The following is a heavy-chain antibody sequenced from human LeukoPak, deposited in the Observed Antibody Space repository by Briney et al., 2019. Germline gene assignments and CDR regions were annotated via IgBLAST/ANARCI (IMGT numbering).Heavy chain of an antibody. CDR2: INDNGGRT. CDR3: VKDVGGSYAFDY. Sequence: PGGSLRLSCAASGFTFSNYEMNWVRQAPGKGLEYVSGINDNGGRTHYGDSVKGRFSISRDNSKNTLHLQMSTLRAEDTALYYCVKDVGGSYAFDYWGQGILVTVAS. CDR1: GFTFSNYE. D-gene: IGHD1-26*01. V-gene: IGHV3-64D*09. J-gene: IGHJ4*02.